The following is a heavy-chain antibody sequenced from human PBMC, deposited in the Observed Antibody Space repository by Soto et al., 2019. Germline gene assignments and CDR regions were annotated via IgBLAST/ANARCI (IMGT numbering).Heavy chain of an antibody. Sequence: PSETLSLTCTVSGGSISSYYWSWIRQPPGKGLEWIGYIYYSGSNDYNPSLKSRVTISVDTSKNQFSLKLSSVTAADTAVYYCARGFSGWYYFDYWGQGSLVTVSS. J-gene: IGHJ4*02. CDR1: GGSISSYY. D-gene: IGHD6-19*01. CDR2: IYYSGSN. V-gene: IGHV4-59*01. CDR3: ARGFSGWYYFDY.